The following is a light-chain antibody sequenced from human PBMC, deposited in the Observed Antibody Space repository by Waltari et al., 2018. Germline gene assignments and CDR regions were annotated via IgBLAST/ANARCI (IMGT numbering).Light chain of an antibody. CDR1: QCVGSSS. CDR3: QQHGTLPAT. J-gene: IGKJ1*01. CDR2: RAS. Sequence: ESVLTKSPGTASLSPGESVTLPCRASQCVGSSSLAWYQQKPGQAPRLVIYRASRRATGIPDRFSGSGSGTDFSLTISRLEAEDFAVYYCQQHGTLPATFGQGTKVEIK. V-gene: IGKV3-20*01.